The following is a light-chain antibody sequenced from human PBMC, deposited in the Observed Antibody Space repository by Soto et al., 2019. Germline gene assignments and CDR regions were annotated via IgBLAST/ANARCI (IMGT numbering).Light chain of an antibody. V-gene: IGKV3-15*01. CDR2: GAS. CDR1: QSVSSY. Sequence: IVMTQSPATLSLSPGERATLSCRASQSVSSYLAWYQQKPGHAPRLLIYGASTRATDIPARFSGSGSGTEFTLTISSLQSEDFAVYYCQQYNTWPTFGQGTRLEIK. J-gene: IGKJ5*01. CDR3: QQYNTWPT.